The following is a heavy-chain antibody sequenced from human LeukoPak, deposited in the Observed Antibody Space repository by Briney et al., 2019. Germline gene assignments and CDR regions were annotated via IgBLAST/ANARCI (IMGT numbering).Heavy chain of an antibody. V-gene: IGHV3-49*03. J-gene: IGHJ4*02. CDR3: TGSFGELSFFAH. Sequence: GGSLRLSCTTSGFTFGDYPMIWFRQAPGKGLEWVGFIRSKAYGGTTEYAASVKGRFTISRDDSKSIAYLQVNSLKTEDTAVYYCTGSFGELSFFAHWGQGTLVTVSS. CDR2: IRSKAYGGTT. D-gene: IGHD3-10*01. CDR1: GFTFGDYP.